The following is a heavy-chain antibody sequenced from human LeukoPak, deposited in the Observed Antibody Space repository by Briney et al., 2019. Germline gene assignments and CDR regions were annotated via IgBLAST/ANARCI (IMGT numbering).Heavy chain of an antibody. CDR3: AKAVSAAMVPYYFDY. CDR2: ISSSGSTI. J-gene: IGHJ4*02. Sequence: GGSLRLSCAASGFTFSDYYMSWIRQAPGKGLEWVSYISSSGSTIYYADSVKGRFTISRDNAKNSLYPQMNSLRAEDTAVYYCAKAVSAAMVPYYFDYWGQGTLVTVSS. CDR1: GFTFSDYY. D-gene: IGHD5-18*01. V-gene: IGHV3-11*01.